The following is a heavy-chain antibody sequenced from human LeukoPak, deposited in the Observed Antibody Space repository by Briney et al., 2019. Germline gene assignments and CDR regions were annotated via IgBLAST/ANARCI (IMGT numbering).Heavy chain of an antibody. J-gene: IGHJ4*02. CDR2: IYYSGNT. Sequence: SETLSLTCTVSGGPISSYYWSWIRQPPGKGLEWIGYIYYSGNTNYNPSLKSRVTILVDTSKNQFSLKLSSVTAADTAVYYCARGSTRPDYWGQGTLVTVSS. CDR1: GGPISSYY. V-gene: IGHV4-59*01. D-gene: IGHD2-2*01. CDR3: ARGSTRPDY.